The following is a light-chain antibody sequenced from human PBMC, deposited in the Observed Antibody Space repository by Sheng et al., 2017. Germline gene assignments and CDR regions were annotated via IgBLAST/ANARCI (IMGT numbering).Light chain of an antibody. V-gene: IGKV3-15*01. CDR3: QQYNDWPMST. J-gene: IGKJ2*01. Sequence: EIVMTQSPATLSVSPGGRATLSCRANQSVSSNLAWYQEKPGQAPRLLIYGASTRATGIPARFSGSGSGTEFTLAISSLQSEDFAVYYCQQYNDWPMSTFGQGTKLEIK. CDR2: GAS. CDR1: QSVSSN.